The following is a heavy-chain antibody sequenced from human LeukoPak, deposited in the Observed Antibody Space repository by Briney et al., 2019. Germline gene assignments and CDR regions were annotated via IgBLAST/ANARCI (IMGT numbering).Heavy chain of an antibody. CDR3: ARVGPDLAYDY. J-gene: IGHJ4*02. Sequence: GGSLSLSCAASGFTFSSYEMNWVRQAPGKGLEWVSYISSSGSTIYYADSVKGRFTISRDNAKNSLYLQMNSLRAEDTAVYYCARVGPDLAYDYWGQGTLVTVSS. D-gene: IGHD3-16*01. V-gene: IGHV3-48*03. CDR1: GFTFSSYE. CDR2: ISSSGSTI.